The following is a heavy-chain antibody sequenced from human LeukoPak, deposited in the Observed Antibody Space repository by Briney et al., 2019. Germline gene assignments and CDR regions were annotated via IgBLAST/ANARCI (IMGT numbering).Heavy chain of an antibody. V-gene: IGHV4-61*02. J-gene: IGHJ4*02. CDR1: GGSISSSVYY. Sequence: KASETLSLTCTVSGGSISSSVYYWSWIRQPAGKGLEWIGRIYTGGNTNYNPSLKSRVTISADTSKKRFSLKLTSVTAADTAVYYCARHGPCGGDCYGRELDYWGQGTLVTVSS. D-gene: IGHD2-21*02. CDR2: IYTGGNT. CDR3: ARHGPCGGDCYGRELDY.